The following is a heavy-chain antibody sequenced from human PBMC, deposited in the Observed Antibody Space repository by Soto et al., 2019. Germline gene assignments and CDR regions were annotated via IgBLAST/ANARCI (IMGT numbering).Heavy chain of an antibody. V-gene: IGHV3-30*18. CDR3: AKEGNKWGTYYYGSGSPTYYFDY. J-gene: IGHJ4*02. CDR2: ISYDGSNK. CDR1: GFTFSSYG. D-gene: IGHD3-10*01. Sequence: PGGSLRLSCAASGFTFSSYGMHWVRQAPGKGLEWVAVISYDGSNKYYADSVKGRFTISRDNSKNTLYLQMNSLRAEDTAVYYCAKEGNKWGTYYYGSGSPTYYFDYWGQGTLVTVSS.